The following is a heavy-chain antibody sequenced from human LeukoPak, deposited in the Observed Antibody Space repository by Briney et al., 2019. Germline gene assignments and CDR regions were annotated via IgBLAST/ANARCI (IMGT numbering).Heavy chain of an antibody. D-gene: IGHD2-2*01. CDR1: GGSFSGYY. CDR3: ARAVPAAHNDY. J-gene: IGHJ4*02. V-gene: IGHV4-34*01. CDR2: INHSGST. Sequence: PSETLSLTCAVYGGSFSGYYWSWIRQPPGKGLEWIGEINHSGSTNYNPSLKSRVTISVDTSKNQFSLKLSSVTAADTAVYYCARAVPAAHNDYWGQGTLVTVSS.